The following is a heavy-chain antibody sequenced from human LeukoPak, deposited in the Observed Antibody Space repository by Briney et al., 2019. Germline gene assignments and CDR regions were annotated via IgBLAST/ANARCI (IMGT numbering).Heavy chain of an antibody. Sequence: GGSLRLSCAASGFTFSGSAIHWVRQASGKGLEWVGRIRSKAHSYATPYAASVKGRFTISRDDSKNTAYLQMNSLKTEDTAVYYCTRGHGDYDYYYGMDVWGQGTTVTVSS. CDR3: TRGHGDYDYYYGMDV. V-gene: IGHV3-73*01. CDR1: GFTFSGSA. J-gene: IGHJ6*02. D-gene: IGHD4-17*01. CDR2: IRSKAHSYAT.